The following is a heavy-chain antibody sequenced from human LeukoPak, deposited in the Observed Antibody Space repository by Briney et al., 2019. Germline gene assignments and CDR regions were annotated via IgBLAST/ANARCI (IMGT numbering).Heavy chain of an antibody. CDR2: INPNSGGT. CDR3: ARENHPIAVAALGANWFDP. CDR1: GYTFTGYY. Sequence: GASVKVSCKASGYTFTGYYMHWVRQAPGQGLEWMGWINPNSGGTNYAQKFQGWVTMTRDTSISTAYMELSRLRSDDTAVYYCARENHPIAVAALGANWFDPWGQGTLVTVSS. J-gene: IGHJ5*02. D-gene: IGHD6-19*01. V-gene: IGHV1-2*04.